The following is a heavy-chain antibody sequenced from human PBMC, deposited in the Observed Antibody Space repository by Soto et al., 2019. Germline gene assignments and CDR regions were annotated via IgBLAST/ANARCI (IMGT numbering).Heavy chain of an antibody. CDR2: ISYSGST. Sequence: QVQLQESGPRVVKPSQTLSLTCTVSNDSNSSGGYYWSWLSQHRGKGLEWLGYISYSGSTYYNPTLMSRVTISVDTSMNQFSLKLSSVTAADTAVYYCARGKGSYDILTGYYDGGVWYFDYWGQGTLVTVSS. CDR3: ARGKGSYDILTGYYDGGVWYFDY. V-gene: IGHV4-31*03. CDR1: NDSNSSGGYY. D-gene: IGHD3-9*01. J-gene: IGHJ4*02.